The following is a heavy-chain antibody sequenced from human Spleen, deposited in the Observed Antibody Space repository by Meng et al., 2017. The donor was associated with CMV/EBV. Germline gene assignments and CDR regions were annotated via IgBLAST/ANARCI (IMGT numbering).Heavy chain of an antibody. D-gene: IGHD6-6*01. CDR3: AKGDAPYSTSEYYFDC. CDR1: GSISSGSDH. CDR2: IYYTGST. V-gene: IGHV4-31*02. J-gene: IGHJ4*02. Sequence: GSISSGSDHWNWIRQHPGKGLELIGNIYYTGSTYYNPSLKSRVTISVDTSKNQFSLRVSSVTAADTAVYYCAKGDAPYSTSEYYFDCWGQGALVTVSS.